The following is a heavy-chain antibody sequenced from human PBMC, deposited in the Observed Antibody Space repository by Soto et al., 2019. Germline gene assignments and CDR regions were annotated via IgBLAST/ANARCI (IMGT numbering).Heavy chain of an antibody. J-gene: IGHJ6*02. CDR1: GGSVSSNGYY. CDR3: ARPRGYSYSAGMDV. D-gene: IGHD5-18*01. Sequence: SETLSLTCTVSGGSVSSNGYYWSWIRQPPGKGLEWLGYIYYSGSTNYNPSLKSRLTISIDTSKNHFSLKLSSVTAADTAMYYCARPRGYSYSAGMDVWGQGTTVTVSS. V-gene: IGHV4-61*03. CDR2: IYYSGST.